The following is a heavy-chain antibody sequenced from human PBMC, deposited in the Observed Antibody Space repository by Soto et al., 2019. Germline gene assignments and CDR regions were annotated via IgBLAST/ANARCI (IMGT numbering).Heavy chain of an antibody. D-gene: IGHD3-16*01. J-gene: IGHJ4*02. Sequence: PGGSLRLSCAASGFTFSDYYMSWIRQAPGKGLEWVSYISSSGSTIYYADSVKGRFTISRDNAKNSLYLQMNSLRAEDTAVYYCARDITLERYDYINWGQGTLVTVSS. CDR1: GFTFSDYY. V-gene: IGHV3-11*01. CDR3: ARDITLERYDYIN. CDR2: ISSSGSTI.